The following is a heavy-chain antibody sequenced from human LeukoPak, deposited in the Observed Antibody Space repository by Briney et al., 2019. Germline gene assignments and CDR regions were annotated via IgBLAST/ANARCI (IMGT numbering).Heavy chain of an antibody. J-gene: IGHJ4*02. V-gene: IGHV3-33*01. Sequence: PGRSLRLSCAASGFTFSSYGMHWVRQAPGKGLEWVAVIWYDGSNKYYADSVKGRFTISRDNSKNTLYLQMNSLRAEDTAVYYCAREDSSGWYHYFDYWGQGTLVTVSS. CDR2: IWYDGSNK. CDR1: GFTFSSYG. CDR3: AREDSSGWYHYFDY. D-gene: IGHD6-19*01.